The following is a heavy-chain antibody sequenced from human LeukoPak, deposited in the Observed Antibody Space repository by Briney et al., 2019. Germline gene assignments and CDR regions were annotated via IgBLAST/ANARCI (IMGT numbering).Heavy chain of an antibody. CDR3: ARGGAGYSSSSRNWFDP. J-gene: IGHJ5*02. CDR1: GGSISSYY. D-gene: IGHD6-6*01. Sequence: SETLSLTCTVSGGSISSYYWSWIRQPAGKGLEWIGRIYTSGSTNYNPSLKSRVTMSVDTSKNQFSLKLSSVTAADTAVYYCARGGAGYSSSSRNWFDPWGQGTLVTVSS. V-gene: IGHV4-4*07. CDR2: IYTSGST.